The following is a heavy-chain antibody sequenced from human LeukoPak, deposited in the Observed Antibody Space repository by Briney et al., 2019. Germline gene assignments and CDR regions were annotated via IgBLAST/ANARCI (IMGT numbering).Heavy chain of an antibody. CDR2: IYSGGST. CDR3: ARASVRGVSNFDY. D-gene: IGHD3-10*01. V-gene: IGHV3-53*01. Sequence: GGSLRLSCAASGFTVSSNYMSWVRQAPGKGLEWVSVIYSGGSTYYADSVKGRFTISRDNPKNTLYLQMNSLRAEDTAVYYCARASVRGVSNFDYWGQGTLVTVSS. J-gene: IGHJ4*02. CDR1: GFTVSSNY.